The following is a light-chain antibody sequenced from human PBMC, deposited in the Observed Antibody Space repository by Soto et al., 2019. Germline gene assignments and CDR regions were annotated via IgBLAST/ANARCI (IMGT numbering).Light chain of an antibody. CDR1: QSVSSY. Sequence: EIVLTQSPATLSLSPGERATLSCRASQSVSSYLAWYQQKPGQAPRLLIHDASNRATGIPARFSGSGSGTDFTLTISSLEPEDFAVYYCQQRSNWPPEATFGGGTKVEIK. V-gene: IGKV3-11*01. CDR2: DAS. J-gene: IGKJ4*01. CDR3: QQRSNWPPEAT.